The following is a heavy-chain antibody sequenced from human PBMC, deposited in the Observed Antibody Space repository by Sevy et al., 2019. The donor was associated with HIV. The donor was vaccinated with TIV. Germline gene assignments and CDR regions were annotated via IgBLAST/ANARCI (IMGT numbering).Heavy chain of an antibody. V-gene: IGHV3-15*01. J-gene: IGHJ4*02. CDR1: GFTFSNAW. D-gene: IGHD3-22*01. Sequence: GGSLRLSCAASGFTFSNAWMSWVRQAPGKGLEWVGRIKSKTDGGTTDYAAPMKGRFTISRDDSKNTLYLQMNSLKTEDTAVYYCTTGFYYYDSSGYYYWGQGTLVTVSS. CDR2: IKSKTDGGTT. CDR3: TTGFYYYDSSGYYY.